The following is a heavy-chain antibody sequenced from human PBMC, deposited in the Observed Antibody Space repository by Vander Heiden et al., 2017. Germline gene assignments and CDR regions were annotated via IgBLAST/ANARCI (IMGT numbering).Heavy chain of an antibody. CDR3: ARDSGSGSYYNYYYGMDV. J-gene: IGHJ6*02. V-gene: IGHV4-39*02. CDR2: IYYSGST. D-gene: IGHD3-10*01. CDR1: GGSISSSSYY. Sequence: QLQLQESGPGLVKPSETLSLTCTVSGGSISSSSYYWAWSRQPPGKRLEWIGSIYYSGSTYYNPSLKSRVTISVDTSKNQFSLKLSSVTAADTAVYYCARDSGSGSYYNYYYGMDVWGQGTTVTVSS.